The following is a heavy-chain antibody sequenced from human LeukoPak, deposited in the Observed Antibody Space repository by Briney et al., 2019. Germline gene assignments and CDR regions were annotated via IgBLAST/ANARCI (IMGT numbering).Heavy chain of an antibody. Sequence: PGRSLRLSCAASGFTFSSYGMHWVRQAPGKGLEWVAFIRYDGSNKYYADSVKGRFTISRDNSKNTLYLQMNSLRAEDTAVYYCAKDHVGATWGFDYWGQGTLVTVSS. CDR1: GFTFSSYG. CDR3: AKDHVGATWGFDY. V-gene: IGHV3-30*02. D-gene: IGHD1-26*01. J-gene: IGHJ4*02. CDR2: IRYDGSNK.